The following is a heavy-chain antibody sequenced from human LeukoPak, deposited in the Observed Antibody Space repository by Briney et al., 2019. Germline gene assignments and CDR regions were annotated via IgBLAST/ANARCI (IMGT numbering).Heavy chain of an antibody. CDR2: IYYSGST. D-gene: IGHD3-10*01. CDR1: GGSISSSSYY. CDR3: ARVWFGDPRGWFDP. Sequence: SETLSLTCTVSGGSISSSSYYWGWLRQPPGTGLEWIGSIYYSGSTYYNPSLKSRVTMSADTSHNQFSLKLSSVTAADTAVYYCARVWFGDPRGWFDPWGQGTLVTVSS. J-gene: IGHJ5*02. V-gene: IGHV4-39*07.